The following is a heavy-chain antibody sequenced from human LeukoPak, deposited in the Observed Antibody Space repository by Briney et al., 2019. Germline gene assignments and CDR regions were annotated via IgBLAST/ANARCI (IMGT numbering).Heavy chain of an antibody. D-gene: IGHD4-17*01. V-gene: IGHV4-39*01. CDR1: GGSISSSSYY. Sequence: SETLSLTCTVSGGSISSSSYYWGWIRQPPGKGLEWIGSIYYSGSTYYNPSLKSRVTISVDTSKNQFSLKLSSVIAADTAVYYCARPGTTKSYFDYWGQGTLVTVSS. J-gene: IGHJ4*02. CDR3: ARPGTTKSYFDY. CDR2: IYYSGST.